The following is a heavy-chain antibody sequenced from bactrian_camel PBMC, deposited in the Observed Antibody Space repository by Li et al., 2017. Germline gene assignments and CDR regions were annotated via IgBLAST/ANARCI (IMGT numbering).Heavy chain of an antibody. CDR3: ATHTGRRASCNVLSVYEDGS. J-gene: IGHJ4*01. V-gene: IGHV3S1*01. D-gene: IGHD6*01. Sequence: VQLVESGGGSVQAGVSLTLSCAISGYTFSSNCMGWFRQAPGKEREWVASIYTGRNVTYYAAVVKGRFTVSQDYAKNIVYLQMNSLKSEDTARYYCATHTGRRASCNVLSVYEDGSWGQGTQVTVS. CDR2: IYTGRNVT. CDR1: GYTFSSNC.